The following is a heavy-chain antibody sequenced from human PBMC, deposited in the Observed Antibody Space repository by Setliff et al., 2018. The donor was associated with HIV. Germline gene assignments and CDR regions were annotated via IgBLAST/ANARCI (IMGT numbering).Heavy chain of an antibody. V-gene: IGHV3-33*01. Sequence: SLRLSCAVSGFTLRSYGIHWVRQAPGKGLEWVTVLWFDGIRKYYADSVKGRFTISRDDSKNTVYLQMNSLRGEDTAVYFCARPTNIDTLYYGSQSFYMYYYGMDVWGQGTTVTVSS. D-gene: IGHD3-10*01. CDR3: ARPTNIDTLYYGSQSFYMYYYGMDV. CDR2: LWFDGIRK. CDR1: GFTLRSYG. J-gene: IGHJ6*02.